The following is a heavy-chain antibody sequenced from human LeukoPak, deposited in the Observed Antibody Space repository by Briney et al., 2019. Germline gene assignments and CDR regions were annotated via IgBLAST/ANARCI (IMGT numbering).Heavy chain of an antibody. Sequence: GGSLRLSCAASGFTFSNAWMSWVRQAPGKGLEWVAFIRFDGSNKYYRDSVKGRFTISRDNSKNTLYLQLDYLRTEDTAVYYCAKEPKEWELPDYWGQGTLVTVPS. CDR1: GFTFSNAW. CDR3: AKEPKEWELPDY. J-gene: IGHJ4*02. CDR2: IRFDGSNK. V-gene: IGHV3-30*02. D-gene: IGHD1-26*01.